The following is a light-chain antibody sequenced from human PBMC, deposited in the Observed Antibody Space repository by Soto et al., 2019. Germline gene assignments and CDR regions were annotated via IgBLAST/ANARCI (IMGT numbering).Light chain of an antibody. J-gene: IGLJ1*01. Sequence: QSALTQPASVSGSPGQSITISCTGTTTDIGSYNYVSWYQQHPGKPPQLIISEVTNRPSGVSRRFSGSTSGNTASLTISWLQAEDAADYHCCSFTKFSTYVFGTGTKLTVL. V-gene: IGLV2-14*01. CDR2: EVT. CDR1: TTDIGSYNY. CDR3: CSFTKFSTYV.